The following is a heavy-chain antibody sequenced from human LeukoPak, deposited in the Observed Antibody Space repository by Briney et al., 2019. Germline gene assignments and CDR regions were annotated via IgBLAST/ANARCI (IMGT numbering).Heavy chain of an antibody. CDR3: ARAQTTSDAFDI. CDR2: IYYSGST. Sequence: SETLSLTCTVSGGSISSGGYYWSWIRQHPGKGLEWIGYIYYSGSTYYNPSPKSRVTISVDTSKNQFSLKLSSVTAADTAVYYCARAQTTSDAFDIWGQGTMVTVSS. J-gene: IGHJ3*02. D-gene: IGHD4-17*01. CDR1: GGSISSGGYY. V-gene: IGHV4-31*03.